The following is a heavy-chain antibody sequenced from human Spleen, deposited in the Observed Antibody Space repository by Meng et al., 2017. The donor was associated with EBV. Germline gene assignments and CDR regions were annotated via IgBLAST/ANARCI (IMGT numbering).Heavy chain of an antibody. D-gene: IGHD6-13*01. V-gene: IGHV4-4*03. CDR2: THHGGNT. Sequence: ASVPGLGTPLYLLSLTCVFSVGSITSTNWCSWVRQPPGKGLEWIGETHHGGNTNYNTSLQSRVTISVDKSKSQFSLQLTSVTAADTALYYCASHLVTPGTRGFDHWGPGILVTVSS. CDR1: VGSITSTNW. CDR3: ASHLVTPGTRGFDH. J-gene: IGHJ4*02.